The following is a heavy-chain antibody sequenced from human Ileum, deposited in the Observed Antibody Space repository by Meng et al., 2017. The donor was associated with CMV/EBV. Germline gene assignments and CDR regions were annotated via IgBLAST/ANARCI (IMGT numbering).Heavy chain of an antibody. Sequence: ASVKVSCKTSGYTFTNYDINWVRQAAGQGLEWMGWMNPNIGNSGYAQNFQGRITMTRSTSITTAYMELSSLTSEDTAVYYCARGPFWSGHQPHYFDYWGQGTLVTV. CDR1: GYTFTNYD. J-gene: IGHJ4*02. CDR2: MNPNIGNS. V-gene: IGHV1-8*01. CDR3: ARGPFWSGHQPHYFDY. D-gene: IGHD3-3*01.